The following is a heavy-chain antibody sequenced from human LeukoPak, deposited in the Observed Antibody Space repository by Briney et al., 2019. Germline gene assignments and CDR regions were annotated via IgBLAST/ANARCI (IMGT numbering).Heavy chain of an antibody. J-gene: IGHJ6*03. CDR2: VRYDGNNK. CDR1: GFTFSTYG. D-gene: IGHD5-18*01. V-gene: IGHV3-30*02. CDR3: AKDPGMDLYYLYMAV. Sequence: PGGSLRLSCAASGFTFSTYGMHWVRQAPGKGLEWVAFVRYDGNNKYYADSVKGRFTISRDNYKNTMYLQMNSLRGEDTAVYYCAKDPGMDLYYLYMAVWGKGTTVTVSS.